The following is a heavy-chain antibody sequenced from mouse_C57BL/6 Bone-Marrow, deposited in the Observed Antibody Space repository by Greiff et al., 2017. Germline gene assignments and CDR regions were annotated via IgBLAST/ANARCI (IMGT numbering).Heavy chain of an antibody. D-gene: IGHD2-2*01. J-gene: IGHJ1*03. CDR1: GYTFTSYG. CDR3: ARSFGYHWYFDV. V-gene: IGHV1-81*01. CDR2: IHPRSGNT. Sequence: VKLQESGAELARPGASVKLSCKASGYTFTSYGISWVKQRTGQGLEWIGEIHPRSGNTYYNEKFKGKATLTADKSSSTAYMELRSLTSEDSAVYFCARSFGYHWYFDVWGTGTTVTVSS.